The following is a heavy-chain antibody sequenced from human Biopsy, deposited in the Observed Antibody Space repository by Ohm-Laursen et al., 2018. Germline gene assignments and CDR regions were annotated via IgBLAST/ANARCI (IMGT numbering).Heavy chain of an antibody. CDR2: IYYTGST. D-gene: IGHD3-16*01. CDR3: ARDSRGGHLNTTLITGKNLDS. CDR1: RDYISNYY. Sequence: TLSLTCTVSRDYISNYYWTWNRPSPGKGLEWNGNIYYTGSTNYNPSVKSRVTISVDTSKNQFSLKLNSVTAADTAVYFCARDSRGGHLNTTLITGKNLDSWGQGILVTVSS. V-gene: IGHV4-59*01. J-gene: IGHJ4*02.